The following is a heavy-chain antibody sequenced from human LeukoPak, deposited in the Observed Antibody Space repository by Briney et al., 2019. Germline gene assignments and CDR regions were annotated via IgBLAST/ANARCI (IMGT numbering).Heavy chain of an antibody. CDR2: ISSSSIYM. J-gene: IGHJ5*01. V-gene: IGHV3-21*04. D-gene: IGHD5-18*01. CDR3: VKDKHRDGYTYGVYDS. CDR1: GFTVSSNY. Sequence: GGSLRLSCAASGFTVSSNYMSWVRQAPGKGLEWVSSISSSSIYMYYADSMKGRFTISRDNAKNSLDLQMSSLRPEDTALYYCVKDKHRDGYTYGVYDSWGQGTLITVSS.